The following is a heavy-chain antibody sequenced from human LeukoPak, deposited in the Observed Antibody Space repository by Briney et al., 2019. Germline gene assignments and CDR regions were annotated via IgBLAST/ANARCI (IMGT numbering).Heavy chain of an antibody. CDR2: INAGSGNT. V-gene: IGHV1-3*03. CDR3: ARDYYDTSGPFDY. CDR1: GYTFTSYA. J-gene: IGHJ4*02. D-gene: IGHD3-22*01. Sequence: ASVKVSCKASGYTFTSYAIHWVRQAPGQRLEWMGRINAGSGNTKYSQEVQGRVTITRDTSASTAYMELSSLTFEDMAVYYCARDYYDTSGPFDYWGQGTLVSVSS.